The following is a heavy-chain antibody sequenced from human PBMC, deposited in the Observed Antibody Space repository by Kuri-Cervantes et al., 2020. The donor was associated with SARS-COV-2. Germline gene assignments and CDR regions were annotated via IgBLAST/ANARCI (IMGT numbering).Heavy chain of an antibody. Sequence: GESLEISCAASGFTFSSYAMHWVRQAPGKGLEWVAVISYDGSNKYYADSVKGRFTISRDNSKNTLYLQMNSLRAEDTAVYYCARIRGLAAPGGMDVWGQGTTVTVSS. V-gene: IGHV3-30-3*01. D-gene: IGHD6-13*01. CDR1: GFTFSSYA. CDR3: ARIRGLAAPGGMDV. J-gene: IGHJ6*02. CDR2: ISYDGSNK.